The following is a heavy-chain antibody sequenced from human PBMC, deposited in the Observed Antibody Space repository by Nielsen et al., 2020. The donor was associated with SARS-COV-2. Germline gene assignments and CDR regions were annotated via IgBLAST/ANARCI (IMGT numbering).Heavy chain of an antibody. CDR3: ARGGIAARPFVY. CDR1: GFTFSSYW. J-gene: IGHJ4*02. CDR2: INSDGSST. V-gene: IGHV3-74*01. Sequence: GGSLRLSCAASGFTFSSYWMHWVRQAPGKGLVWVSRINSDGSSTSYADSVKGRFTISRDNAKNTLYLQMNSLRAEDTAVYYCARGGIAARPFVYWGQGTLVTVSS. D-gene: IGHD6-6*01.